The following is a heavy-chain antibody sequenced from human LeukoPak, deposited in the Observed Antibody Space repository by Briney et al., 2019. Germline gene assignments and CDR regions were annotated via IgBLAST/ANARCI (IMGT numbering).Heavy chain of an antibody. CDR1: GGSISSYY. Sequence: SETLSLTCTVSGGSISSYYWSWIRRPPGKGLECIGYIYYSGSTNYNPSLKSRVTISVDTSKNQFSLKLSSVTAADTAVYYCARGGLGGSFDWSDTDTWGQGTLVTVSS. CDR3: ARGGLGGSFDWSDTDT. J-gene: IGHJ5*02. V-gene: IGHV4-59*01. CDR2: IYYSGST. D-gene: IGHD3-9*01.